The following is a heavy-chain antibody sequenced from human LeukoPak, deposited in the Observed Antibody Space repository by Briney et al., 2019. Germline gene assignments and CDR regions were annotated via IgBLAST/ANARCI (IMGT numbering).Heavy chain of an antibody. Sequence: GGSLRLSRAASGFTFSSYAMSWVRQAPGKGLEWVSAISGSGGSTYYADSVKGRFTISRDNSKNTLYLQMNSLRAEDTAVYYCAKDRANYYGSGSYYKGSTGALDYWGQGTLVTVSS. CDR3: AKDRANYYGSGSYYKGSTGALDY. J-gene: IGHJ4*02. D-gene: IGHD3-10*01. V-gene: IGHV3-23*01. CDR2: ISGSGGST. CDR1: GFTFSSYA.